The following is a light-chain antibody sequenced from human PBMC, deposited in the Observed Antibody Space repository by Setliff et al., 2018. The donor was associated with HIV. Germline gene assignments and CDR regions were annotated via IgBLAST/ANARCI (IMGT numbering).Light chain of an antibody. J-gene: IGLJ1*01. CDR3: SSYTSRNTVV. CDR2: EVS. CDR1: SSDVGGYKY. V-gene: IGLV2-14*01. Sequence: QSALAQPASVSGSPGQSITISCTGTSSDVGGYKYVYWYQQHPGKAPKLMIYEVSNRPSGISNRFSGSKSGNTASLTISGLQAEDEADYYCSSYTSRNTVVFGTGTKVTVL.